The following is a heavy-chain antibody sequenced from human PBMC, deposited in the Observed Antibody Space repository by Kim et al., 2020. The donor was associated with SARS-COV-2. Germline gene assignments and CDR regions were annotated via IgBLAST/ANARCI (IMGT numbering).Heavy chain of an antibody. CDR2: IYGSGRGI. CDR3: AKDLSHYSLDY. D-gene: IGHD2-21*01. V-gene: IGHV3-23*03. J-gene: IGHJ4*02. CDR1: GFTFSSYS. Sequence: GGSLRLSCEASGFTFSSYSMTWVRQAPGKGLEWVSIIYGSGRGIYNQDAAKGRFTVSRDNSKNTLYLQMNSLRVEDTAVYYCAKDLSHYSLDYWGQGTLVTVYS.